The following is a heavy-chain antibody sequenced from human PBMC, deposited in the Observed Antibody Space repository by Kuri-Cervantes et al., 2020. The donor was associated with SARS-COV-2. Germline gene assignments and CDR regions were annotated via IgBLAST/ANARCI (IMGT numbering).Heavy chain of an antibody. CDR1: GGSISSYY. J-gene: IGHJ4*02. D-gene: IGHD6-19*01. CDR3: ARGARIAVAGTKLDY. Sequence: SETLSLTCTVSGGSISSYYWSWIRQPPGKGLEWIGYIYYSGSTNYNPSLKSRVTISVDTCKNQFSLKLSSVTAADTAVYYCARGARIAVAGTKLDYWGQGTLVTVSS. V-gene: IGHV4-59*12. CDR2: IYYSGST.